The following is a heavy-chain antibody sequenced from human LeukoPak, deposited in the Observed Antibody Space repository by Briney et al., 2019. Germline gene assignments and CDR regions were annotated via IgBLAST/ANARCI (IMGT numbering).Heavy chain of an antibody. D-gene: IGHD3-10*02. V-gene: IGHV3-30*18. J-gene: IGHJ6*04. Sequence: GGSLRLSCAASGFTFSSYSMHWVRQAPGKGLEWVALISYDGSNKYYADSVKGRFTISRDNSKNALYLQMNSLRAEDTAVYYCAELGITMIGGVWGKGTTVTISS. CDR2: ISYDGSNK. CDR1: GFTFSSYS. CDR3: AELGITMIGGV.